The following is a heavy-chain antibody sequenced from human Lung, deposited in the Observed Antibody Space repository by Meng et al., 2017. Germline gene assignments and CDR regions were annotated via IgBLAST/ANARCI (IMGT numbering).Heavy chain of an antibody. CDR1: GYNFPDYY. Sequence: VQLVPAGAEVKTPAASVKVSCKPSGYNFPDYYRHWVRRAPGQGLEWMGRINPKSGDTHYAQKFQARVTMTGDTSISTAYMELSGLRSDDTAMYYCARDEDISAAGKLFGDYWGQGTLVTVSS. CDR2: INPKSGDT. D-gene: IGHD6-25*01. V-gene: IGHV1-2*06. CDR3: ARDEDISAAGKLFGDY. J-gene: IGHJ4*02.